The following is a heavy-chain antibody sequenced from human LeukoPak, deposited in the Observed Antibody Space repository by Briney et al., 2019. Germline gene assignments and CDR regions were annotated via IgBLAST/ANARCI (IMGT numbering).Heavy chain of an antibody. CDR2: INPNSGGT. D-gene: IGHD2-8*01. V-gene: IGHV1-2*02. J-gene: IGHJ4*02. CDR1: GYTFTGYY. CDR3: ARAVPAPCGYCTNGVRRPWGLYY. Sequence: GASVKVSCKASGYTFTGYYMHWVRQAPGQGLEWMGWINPNSGGTNYAQKFQGRATMTRDTSISTAYMELSRLRSDDTAVYYCARAVPAPCGYCTNGVRRPWGLYYWGQGTLVTVSS.